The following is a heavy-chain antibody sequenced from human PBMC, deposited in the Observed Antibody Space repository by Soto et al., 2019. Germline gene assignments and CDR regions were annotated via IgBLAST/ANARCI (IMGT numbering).Heavy chain of an antibody. J-gene: IGHJ6*02. CDR2: IYPGDSDT. CDR3: ERPLSHLRYYYYAMDV. D-gene: IGHD3-3*01. Sequence: GESLKISCKGSGYTFTDYWIGWVRQLPGKGLEWMGIIYPGDSDTRYSPSFQGHVTITVDKSTSTAYLQWNTLKASDTAMYYCERPLSHLRYYYYAMDVWGQGTTLTVSS. V-gene: IGHV5-51*01. CDR1: GYTFTDYW.